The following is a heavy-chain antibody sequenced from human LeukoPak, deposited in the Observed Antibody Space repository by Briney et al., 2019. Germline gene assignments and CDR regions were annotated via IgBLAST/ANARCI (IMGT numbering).Heavy chain of an antibody. D-gene: IGHD3-10*01. Sequence: GASVKVSCKASGYTFTGYYMHWVRQAPGQGLEWMGGIIPIFGTANYAQKFQGRVTITADESTSTAYMELSSLRSEDTAVYYCARGGSGSYTNYWGQGTLVTVSS. CDR3: ARGGSGSYTNY. J-gene: IGHJ4*02. CDR1: GYTFTGYY. CDR2: IIPIFGTA. V-gene: IGHV1-69*13.